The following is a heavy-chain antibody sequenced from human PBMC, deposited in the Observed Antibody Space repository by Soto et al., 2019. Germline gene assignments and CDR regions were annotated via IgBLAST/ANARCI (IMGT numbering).Heavy chain of an antibody. CDR3: ARAGEDNWNYDYYGMDV. J-gene: IGHJ6*02. CDR2: IYYSGST. Sequence: TLSLTCTVSGGSISSYYWSWIRQPPGKGLEWIGYIYYSGSTNHNPSLKSRVTISVDTSKNQFSLKLSSVTAADTAVYYCARAGEDNWNYDYYGMDVWGQGTTVTVSS. D-gene: IGHD1-20*01. CDR1: GGSISSYY. V-gene: IGHV4-59*01.